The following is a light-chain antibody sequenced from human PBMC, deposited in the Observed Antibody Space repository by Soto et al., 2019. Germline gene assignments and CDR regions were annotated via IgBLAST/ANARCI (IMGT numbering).Light chain of an antibody. J-gene: IGLJ3*02. V-gene: IGLV2-23*01. Sequence: QSVLTQPASVSGSPGQSITISCTGTSSDVGSYNLVSWCQQHPGKAPKIMIYEGSKRPPGVSNRFAGSKSGNPASLTISGLQAEDESDYYCCTYAGSGTWVFGGGTKVTVL. CDR3: CTYAGSGTWV. CDR2: EGS. CDR1: SSDVGSYNL.